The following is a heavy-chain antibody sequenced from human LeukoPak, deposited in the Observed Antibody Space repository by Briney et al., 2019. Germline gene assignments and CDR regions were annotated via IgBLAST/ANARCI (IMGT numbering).Heavy chain of an antibody. V-gene: IGHV1-8*02. CDR1: GYSFTNYD. D-gene: IGHD3-10*01. J-gene: IGHJ4*02. CDR2: MNPNSGNT. CDR3: ARDYYGSGIKGFDY. Sequence: ASVKVSCKASGYSFTNYDINWVRQATGQGLEWMGWMNPNSGNTGYAQKFQGRVTMTRDTSISTAYMELSRLGSDDTAVYYCARDYYGSGIKGFDYWGQGTLVTVSS.